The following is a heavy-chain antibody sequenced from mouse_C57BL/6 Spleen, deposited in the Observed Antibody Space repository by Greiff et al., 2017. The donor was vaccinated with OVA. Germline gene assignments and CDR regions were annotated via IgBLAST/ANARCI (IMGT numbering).Heavy chain of an antibody. CDR2: ISGGGGNT. CDR3: ARVKGTGYFDY. Sequence: EVKLVESGGGLVKPGGSLKLSCAASGFTFSSYTMSWVRQTPEKRLEWVATISGGGGNTYYPDSVKGRFTISRDNAKNTLYLQMSSLRSEDTAVYYCARVKGTGYFDYWGQGTTLTVSS. V-gene: IGHV5-9*04. D-gene: IGHD4-1*01. CDR1: GFTFSSYT. J-gene: IGHJ2*01.